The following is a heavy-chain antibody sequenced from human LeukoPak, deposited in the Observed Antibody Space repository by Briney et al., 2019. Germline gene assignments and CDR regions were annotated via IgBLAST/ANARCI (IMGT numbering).Heavy chain of an antibody. CDR2: ITGGGTNT. D-gene: IGHD6-19*01. J-gene: IGHJ4*02. Sequence: GGSLRLSCAASVVTFSSYSMSGGRQGPGKGLEWGSAITGGGTNTAYADSVKGRVTISRDNSKNTLYLQMNSLRAEDTAMYYCAKRGSSFSFDYWGRGSLVTVSS. CDR1: VVTFSSYS. CDR3: AKRGSSFSFDY. V-gene: IGHV3-23*01.